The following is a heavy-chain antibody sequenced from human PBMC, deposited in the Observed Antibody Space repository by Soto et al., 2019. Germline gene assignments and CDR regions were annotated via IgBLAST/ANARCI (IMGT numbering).Heavy chain of an antibody. D-gene: IGHD5-12*01. CDR1: GDSISSYY. CDR3: ANHLSAWLRMEAFDV. Sequence: QVQLQESGPGLVKPSETLSLTCTVSGDSISSYYWSWIRQPPGKGLEWIGYAYYGGNTNYNPSLKSRVTISVDTSKSQFALKLNSVTAADTAVYYCANHLSAWLRMEAFDVWGPGTMVTVSS. CDR2: AYYGGNT. J-gene: IGHJ3*01. V-gene: IGHV4-59*08.